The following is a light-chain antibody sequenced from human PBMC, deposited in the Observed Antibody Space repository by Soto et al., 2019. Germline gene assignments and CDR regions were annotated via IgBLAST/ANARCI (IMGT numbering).Light chain of an antibody. CDR2: DDS. CDR3: QVWDSSSDHVV. J-gene: IGLJ2*01. Sequence: SYELTQPPSVSVAPGQTARITCGGNNIGSKSVHWYQQKPGQAPVLVVYDDSDRHSGIPERFAGSNSGNTATLIISRVEAGDEADYYGQVWDSSSDHVVFGGGSKVTVL. V-gene: IGLV3-21*02. CDR1: NIGSKS.